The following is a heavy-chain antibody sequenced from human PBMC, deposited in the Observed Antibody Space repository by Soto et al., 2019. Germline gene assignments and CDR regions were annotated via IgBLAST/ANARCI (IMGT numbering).Heavy chain of an antibody. D-gene: IGHD4-17*01. CDR2: ISGSGGIT. CDR1: GLNFSSYA. CDR3: AKGGYGDYYFSGRDV. Sequence: EVQLLESGGGLVQPGGYLRLSCAASGLNFSSYAMSWVRQAPGKGREWVSAISGSGGITYYADSGKGRFTIPRDNSKNTLYLQMHSLRAEDTAVYYCAKGGYGDYYFSGRDVWGQGTTVTFSS. J-gene: IGHJ6*02. V-gene: IGHV3-23*01.